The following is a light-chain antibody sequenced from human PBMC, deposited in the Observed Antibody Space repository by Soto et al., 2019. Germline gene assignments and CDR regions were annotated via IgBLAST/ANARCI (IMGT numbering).Light chain of an antibody. Sequence: EIVLTQSPGTLSLSPGERATLSCRASQSVSSSYLAWYQQKPGQAPRLLIYGASSRATGIPDRFIGSGSGTAVTLTISRVEPEDFAVYYCQQSGNSPWTFGQGPKVEIK. CDR2: GAS. V-gene: IGKV3-20*01. J-gene: IGKJ1*01. CDR1: QSVSSSY. CDR3: QQSGNSPWT.